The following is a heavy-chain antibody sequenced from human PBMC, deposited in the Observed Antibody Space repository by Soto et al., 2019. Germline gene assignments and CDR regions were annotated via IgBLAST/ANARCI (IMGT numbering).Heavy chain of an antibody. CDR3: GREQGDRFFEWLEGSRPGH. CDR2: INPYNGNT. Sequence: QVHLVQSGAEVKKPGASVKVSCKASGYTFTNYGISWLRQAPGQGLGWMGWINPYNGNTNYAQKLQGRVTMTTDTSRSTAYMEVMSLTSDDTAVYYCGREQGDRFFEWLEGSRPGHWGQGTLVIVSS. CDR1: GYTFTNYG. D-gene: IGHD3-3*01. V-gene: IGHV1-18*01. J-gene: IGHJ4*02.